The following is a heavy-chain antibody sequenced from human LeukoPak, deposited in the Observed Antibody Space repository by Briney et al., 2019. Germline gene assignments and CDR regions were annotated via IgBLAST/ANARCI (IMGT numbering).Heavy chain of an antibody. D-gene: IGHD5-12*01. CDR1: GFTFSSYA. CDR2: ISYDGSNK. Sequence: GGSLRLSCAASGFTFSSYAMHWVRQAPGKGLEWVAVISYDGSNKYYADSVKGRFIISRDNSKNTLYLQMNSLRAEDTAVYYCARDRGYSGYDPPHFDYWGQGTLVTVSS. V-gene: IGHV3-30-3*01. J-gene: IGHJ4*02. CDR3: ARDRGYSGYDPPHFDY.